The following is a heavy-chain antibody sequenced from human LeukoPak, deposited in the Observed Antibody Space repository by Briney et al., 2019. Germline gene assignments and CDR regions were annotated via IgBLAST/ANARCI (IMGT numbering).Heavy chain of an antibody. CDR2: ISSGGSIV. J-gene: IGHJ4*02. CDR3: VREGSYSNYVDY. Sequence: GGSLRLFCAASGFTFSDYNMDWVRQAPGKGLEWVSFISSGGSIVYYADSVKGRFTISRDSAKNSLYLQMTSLRAEDTAVYYCVREGSYSNYVDYWGQGTLVTVSS. D-gene: IGHD4-11*01. CDR1: GFTFSDYN. V-gene: IGHV3-48*01.